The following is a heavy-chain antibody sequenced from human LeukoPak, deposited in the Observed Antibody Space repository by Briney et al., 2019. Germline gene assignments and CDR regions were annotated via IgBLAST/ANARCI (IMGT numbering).Heavy chain of an antibody. V-gene: IGHV3-30*02. D-gene: IGHD5-18*01. CDR2: IWYDGSNK. CDR1: GFTFSSYG. J-gene: IGHJ4*02. CDR3: AKDLLGYSYGFDY. Sequence: GGSLRLSCAASGFTFSSYGMHWVRQAPGKGLEWVAFIWYDGSNKYYADSVKGRFTISRDNSKNTLYLQMNSLRAEDTAVYYCAKDLLGYSYGFDYWGQGTLVTVSS.